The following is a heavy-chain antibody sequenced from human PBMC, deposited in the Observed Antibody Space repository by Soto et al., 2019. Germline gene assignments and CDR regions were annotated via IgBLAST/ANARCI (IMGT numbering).Heavy chain of an antibody. CDR2: IRSKANNYAT. CDR1: GFSFSGSA. D-gene: IGHD3-10*01. J-gene: IGHJ4*02. Sequence: GGSLRLSCAASGFSFSGSAIQWVRQASGKGLEWVGRIRSKANNYATAYAASVKGRFTISRDDSKNTAYLQMNSPKTEDTAVYYCTDNYPFDYWGQGPLVTVSS. V-gene: IGHV3-73*01. CDR3: TDNYPFDY.